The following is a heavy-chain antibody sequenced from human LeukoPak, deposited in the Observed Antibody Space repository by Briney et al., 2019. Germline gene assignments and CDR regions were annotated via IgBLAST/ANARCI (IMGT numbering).Heavy chain of an antibody. CDR3: AREILTGYAFDI. V-gene: IGHV3-30-3*01. D-gene: IGHD7-27*01. Sequence: PGGSLRLSCAASGFTFSTYAMHWVRQAPGKGLELVAFISYDGTNKYCADSVKGRFTISRDNSKNTLYLQMNSLRAEDMALYYCAREILTGYAFDIWGQGTMVTVSS. CDR1: GFTFSTYA. J-gene: IGHJ3*02. CDR2: ISYDGTNK.